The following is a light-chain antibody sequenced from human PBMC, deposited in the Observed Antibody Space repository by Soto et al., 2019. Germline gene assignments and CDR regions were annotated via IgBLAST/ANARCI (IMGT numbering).Light chain of an antibody. CDR3: ATWDGGLTPQGV. CDR2: DVA. Sequence: QSVLTQPRSVSGSPGQSVTISCTGTGNDVGAYNYVSWYQQHPGRPPKLMIYDVARWPSGVPDRFSGSKSGTSATLAITGLQTGDEADYYCATWDGGLTPQGVFGTGTKVTVL. J-gene: IGLJ1*01. V-gene: IGLV2-11*01. CDR1: GNDVGAYNY.